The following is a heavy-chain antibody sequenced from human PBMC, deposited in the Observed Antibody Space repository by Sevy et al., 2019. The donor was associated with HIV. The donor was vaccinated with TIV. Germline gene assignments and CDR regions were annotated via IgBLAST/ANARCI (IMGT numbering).Heavy chain of an antibody. V-gene: IGHV3-30*18. Sequence: GGSRRLSCAASGFTFSNFGMHWVRQAPGKGLEWLADISYDGNKIYYVDSVKGRFTVSRDNSKNTLYLQMNSLRAEDTAVYFCAKDGEFCSGGRCYRGWIDYWGQGTLVTVSS. J-gene: IGHJ4*02. CDR3: AKDGEFCSGGRCYRGWIDY. D-gene: IGHD2-15*01. CDR1: GFTFSNFG. CDR2: ISYDGNKI.